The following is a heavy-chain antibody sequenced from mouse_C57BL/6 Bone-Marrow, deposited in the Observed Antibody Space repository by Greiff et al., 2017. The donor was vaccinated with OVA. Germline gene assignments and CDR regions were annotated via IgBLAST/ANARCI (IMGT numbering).Heavy chain of an antibody. V-gene: IGHV5-6*01. D-gene: IGHD3-3*01. CDR3: ARLGWFYAMDY. Sequence: EVQGVESGGDLVKPGGSLKLSCAASGFTFSSYGMSWARQTPDKRLEWVATISSGGSYTYYPDSVKGRFTISRDNAKNTLYLQMSSLKSEDTAMYYCARLGWFYAMDYWGQGTSVTVSS. J-gene: IGHJ4*01. CDR2: ISSGGSYT. CDR1: GFTFSSYG.